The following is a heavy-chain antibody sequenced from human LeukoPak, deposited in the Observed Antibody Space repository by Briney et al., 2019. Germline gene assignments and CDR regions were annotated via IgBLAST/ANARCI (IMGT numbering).Heavy chain of an antibody. V-gene: IGHV3-30*02. J-gene: IGHJ4*02. Sequence: GGSLRLSCAASGFTFSNYGMHWVRQAPGKGLEWVAFIQYDGSNKYYADSVKGRFTIPRDNSKNTLYLQMNSLRAEDTAVYYCARDRDTGPDYWGQGTLVTVSS. CDR2: IQYDGSNK. CDR1: GFTFSNYG. D-gene: IGHD5-18*01. CDR3: ARDRDTGPDY.